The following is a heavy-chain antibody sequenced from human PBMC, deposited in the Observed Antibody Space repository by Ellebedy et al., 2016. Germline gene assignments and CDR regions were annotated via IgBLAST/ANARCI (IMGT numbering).Heavy chain of an antibody. D-gene: IGHD5-18*01. CDR1: GFTFSTYW. Sequence: GGSLRLXCAASGFTFSTYWMHWVRQAPGKGLVWVSLINNDGTSTIYADSVKGRFTISRDNAKNTLYLQMNGLRAEDTAVYYCTRRTTSMAAYYFDYWGQGALVTVSS. V-gene: IGHV3-74*01. CDR2: INNDGTST. J-gene: IGHJ4*02. CDR3: TRRTTSMAAYYFDY.